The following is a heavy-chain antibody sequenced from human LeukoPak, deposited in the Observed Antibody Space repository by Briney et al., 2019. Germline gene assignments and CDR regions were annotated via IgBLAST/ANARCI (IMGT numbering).Heavy chain of an antibody. J-gene: IGHJ6*04. D-gene: IGHD2-15*01. V-gene: IGHV1-18*04. CDR3: ARDGVVVAADYYYYGMDV. CDR1: GYTFTSYG. CDR2: ISAYNGNT. Sequence: ASVKVSCKASGYTFTSYGISWVGQAPGQGLEWMGWISAYNGNTNYAQKLQGRVTMTTDTSTSTAYMELRSLRSDDTAVYYCARDGVVVAADYYYYGMDVWGKGTTVTVSS.